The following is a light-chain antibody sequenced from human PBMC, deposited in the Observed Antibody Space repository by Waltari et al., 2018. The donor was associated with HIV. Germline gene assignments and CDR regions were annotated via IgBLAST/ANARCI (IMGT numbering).Light chain of an antibody. J-gene: IGLJ2*01. CDR3: SSYTRRGTVV. CDR1: SSDIGYYAS. V-gene: IGLV2-14*01. CDR2: EVT. Sequence: QSALTQPASVSGSPGQSIVLPCTGSSSDIGYYASVSWYQQYPGQAPKALIYEVTSRPSGTSSRFSGSKSATTAFLAISKLQTDDEADYFCSSYTRRGTVVFGGGTRLTVL.